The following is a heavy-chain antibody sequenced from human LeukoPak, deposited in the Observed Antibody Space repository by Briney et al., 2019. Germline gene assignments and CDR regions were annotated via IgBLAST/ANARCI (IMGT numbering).Heavy chain of an antibody. D-gene: IGHD3-16*02. CDR1: GFTFSSYA. CDR3: AKDHSGMITFGGVIAHPEYFQH. CDR2: ISGSGGST. Sequence: GGSLRLSCAASGFTFSSYAMSWVRQAPGKGLEWVSAISGSGGSTYYADSVKGRFTISRDNSKNTLYLQMNSLRAEDTAVYYCAKDHSGMITFGGVIAHPEYFQHWGQGTLVTVSS. J-gene: IGHJ1*01. V-gene: IGHV3-23*01.